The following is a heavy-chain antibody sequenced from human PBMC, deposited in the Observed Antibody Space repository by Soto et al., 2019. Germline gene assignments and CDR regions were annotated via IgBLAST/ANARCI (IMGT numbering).Heavy chain of an antibody. Sequence: SETLSLTCTVSGGSISSYYWSWIRQPPGKGLEWIGYIYYSGSTNYNPSLKSRVTISVDTSKNQFSLKLSSVTAADTAVYYCARGSQFYDSSGYYGWFDPWGQGTLVTVSS. D-gene: IGHD3-22*01. CDR2: IYYSGST. J-gene: IGHJ5*02. CDR3: ARGSQFYDSSGYYGWFDP. V-gene: IGHV4-59*01. CDR1: GGSISSYY.